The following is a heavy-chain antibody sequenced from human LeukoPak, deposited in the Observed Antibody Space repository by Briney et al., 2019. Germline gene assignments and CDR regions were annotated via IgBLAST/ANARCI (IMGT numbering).Heavy chain of an antibody. D-gene: IGHD3-16*01. V-gene: IGHV3-23*01. CDR1: GFTLSSYA. J-gene: IGHJ4*02. Sequence: GGSLRLSCAGSGFTLSSYAMSWVRQAPGKGLEWLSLISSGGNTYHADSVKGRFTISRDNFKNTLYLQMNSLRAEDTAVYYCAKDGGDSPGHELFDYRGQGTLVTVSS. CDR3: AKDGGDSPGHELFDY. CDR2: ISSGGNT.